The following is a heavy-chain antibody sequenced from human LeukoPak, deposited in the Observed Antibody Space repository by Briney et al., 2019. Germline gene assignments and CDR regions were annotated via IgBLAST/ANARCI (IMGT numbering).Heavy chain of an antibody. Sequence: GGSLRLSCATSGFSFNRRGMNWVRHPPGKGLEWVSYISPRSETIYYAESVKGRFTVSRDDSKDSLYLQMHTLRAEDTAVYYCARIDGPTVFTYYMDLWGKGTTVTVAS. V-gene: IGHV3-48*04. CDR2: ISPRSETI. CDR3: ARIDGPTVFTYYMDL. D-gene: IGHD3-16*01. CDR1: GFSFNRRG. J-gene: IGHJ6*03.